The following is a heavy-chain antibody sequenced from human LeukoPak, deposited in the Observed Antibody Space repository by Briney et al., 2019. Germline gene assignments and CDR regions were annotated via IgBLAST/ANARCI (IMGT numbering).Heavy chain of an antibody. V-gene: IGHV4-59*12. Sequence: PSETLSLTCTVSGGSISSYYWSWIRQPPGKGLEWIGYIYYSGSTNYNPSLKSRVTISVDTSKNQFSLKLSSVTAADTAVYYCARGRGITGTTGFDYWGQGTLVTVSS. D-gene: IGHD1-7*01. CDR1: GGSISSYY. J-gene: IGHJ4*02. CDR3: ARGRGITGTTGFDY. CDR2: IYYSGST.